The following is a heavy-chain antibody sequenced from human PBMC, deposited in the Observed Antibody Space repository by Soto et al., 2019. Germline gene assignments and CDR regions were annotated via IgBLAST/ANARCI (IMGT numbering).Heavy chain of an antibody. CDR1: GFTFSSYG. V-gene: IGHV3-30*18. D-gene: IGHD3-16*02. J-gene: IGHJ4*02. Sequence: QVQLVESGGGVVQPGRSLRLSCAASGFTFSSYGMHWVRQAPGKGLEWGAVISYDGINKYYEDSVKGRLTISRDNSKNTLYLQMNSLRAEDTAVYYCAKDDNYDYVWGTYRSLYFDYWGQGTLVTVSS. CDR3: AKDDNYDYVWGTYRSLYFDY. CDR2: ISYDGINK.